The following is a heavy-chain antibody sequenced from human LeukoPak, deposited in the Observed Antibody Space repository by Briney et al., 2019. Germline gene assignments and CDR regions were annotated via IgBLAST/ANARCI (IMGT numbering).Heavy chain of an antibody. CDR1: GFTFSTYW. V-gene: IGHV3-7*01. Sequence: GGSLRLSCAASGFTFSTYWMTWVRQAPGKGLEWVANIKTDGSHTYYLDSVKGQFTISRDNAKNFLFLQLGSLRADDTGVYYCARASMGGRDYHLDSWGQGTLVTVSS. CDR2: IKTDGSHT. D-gene: IGHD4/OR15-4a*01. J-gene: IGHJ4*02. CDR3: ARASMGGRDYHLDS.